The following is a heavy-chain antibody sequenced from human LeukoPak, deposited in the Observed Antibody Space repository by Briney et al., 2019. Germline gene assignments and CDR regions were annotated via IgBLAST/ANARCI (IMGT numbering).Heavy chain of an antibody. CDR3: AKNYGVFAFD. V-gene: IGHV4-34*01. CDR2: INHSGST. J-gene: IGHJ4*02. CDR1: GGSFSGYY. Sequence: SETLSLTCAVYGGSFSGYYWSWIRQPPGKGLEWIGEINHSGSTNYNPSLKSRVTISVDTSKNQFSLKLISVTAADTAVYYCAKNYGVFAFDWGQGTLVTVSS. D-gene: IGHD4-17*01.